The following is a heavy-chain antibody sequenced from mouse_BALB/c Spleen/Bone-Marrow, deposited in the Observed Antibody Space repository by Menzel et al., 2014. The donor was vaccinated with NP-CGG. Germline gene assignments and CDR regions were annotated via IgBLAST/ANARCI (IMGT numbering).Heavy chain of an antibody. J-gene: IGHJ1*01. V-gene: IGHV1S81*02. CDR1: GYNFISYW. D-gene: IGHD1-3*01. CDR2: INPGNGRT. Sequence: QVQLQQSGAELVKPGASVKLSCKASGYNFISYWIHWVKQRPGQGLEWIGEINPGNGRTNYNEKFKNKATLTIDKSSSTDYMQLSRLTSEDSAVYYCARWGKGYFDVWGAGTTVTVSS. CDR3: ARWGKGYFDV.